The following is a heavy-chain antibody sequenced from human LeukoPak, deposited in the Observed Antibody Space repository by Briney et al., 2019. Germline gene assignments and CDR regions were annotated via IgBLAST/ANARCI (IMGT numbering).Heavy chain of an antibody. D-gene: IGHD6-19*01. V-gene: IGHV1-69*02. CDR3: ARGSYSSGWYADY. CDR1: GGTFSSYT. J-gene: IGHJ4*02. Sequence: SVKVSCKASGGTFSSYTISWVRQAPGQGLEWTGRIIPILGIANYAQKFQGRVTITADKSTSTAYMELSSLRSEDTAVYYCARGSYSSGWYADYWGQGTLVTVSS. CDR2: IIPILGIA.